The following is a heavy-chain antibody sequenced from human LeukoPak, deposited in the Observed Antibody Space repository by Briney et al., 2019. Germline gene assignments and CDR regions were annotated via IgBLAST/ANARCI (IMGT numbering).Heavy chain of an antibody. J-gene: IGHJ4*02. D-gene: IGHD3-9*01. Sequence: GGSLRLSCAASGFTFSSYGMSWVRQAPGKGLEWVSYISSSGSTIYYADSVKGRFTISRDNAKNSLYLQVNSLRAEDTAVYYCARAMRYFDSHLDYWGQGTLVTVSS. CDR2: ISSSGSTI. V-gene: IGHV3-48*04. CDR1: GFTFSSYG. CDR3: ARAMRYFDSHLDY.